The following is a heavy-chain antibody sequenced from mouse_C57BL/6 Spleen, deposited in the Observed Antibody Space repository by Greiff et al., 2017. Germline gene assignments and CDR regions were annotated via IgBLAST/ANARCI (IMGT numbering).Heavy chain of an antibody. D-gene: IGHD2-1*01. Sequence: QVQLKESGPELVKPGASVKISCKASGYTFTDYYINWVKQRPGQGLEWIGWIYPGSGNTKYNEKFKGKATLTVDTSSSTAYRQLSSLTSEDSAVYFCARVSTMVTEAWFAYWGQGTLVTVSA. V-gene: IGHV1-84*01. CDR1: GYTFTDYY. CDR2: IYPGSGNT. J-gene: IGHJ3*01. CDR3: ARVSTMVTEAWFAY.